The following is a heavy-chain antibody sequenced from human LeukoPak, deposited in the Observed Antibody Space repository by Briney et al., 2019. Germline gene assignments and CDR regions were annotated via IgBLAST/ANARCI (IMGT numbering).Heavy chain of an antibody. CDR3: ARAKQWLVQGFRYYYYGMDV. CDR2: IIPILGIA. CDR1: GGTFSSYA. J-gene: IGHJ6*02. Sequence: GSSVKVSCKASGGTFSSYAISWVRQAPGQGLEWMGRIIPILGIANYAQKFQGRVTITADKSTSTAYMELSSLRSEDTAVYYCARAKQWLVQGFRYYYYGMDVWGQGTTVTVSS. D-gene: IGHD6-19*01. V-gene: IGHV1-69*04.